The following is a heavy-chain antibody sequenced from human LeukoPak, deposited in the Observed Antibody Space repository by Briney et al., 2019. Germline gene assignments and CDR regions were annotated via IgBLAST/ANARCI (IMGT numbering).Heavy chain of an antibody. V-gene: IGHV3-21*01. D-gene: IGHD7-27*01. J-gene: IGHJ5*02. Sequence: GGSLRLSCAASGFTFSSYSMNWVRQAPGKGLEWVSSISSSSSYIYYADSVKGRFTISRDNAKNSLYLQMNSLRAEDTAVYYCASSSGDGDWFDPWGRGTLVTVSS. CDR3: ASSSGDGDWFDP. CDR1: GFTFSSYS. CDR2: ISSSSSYI.